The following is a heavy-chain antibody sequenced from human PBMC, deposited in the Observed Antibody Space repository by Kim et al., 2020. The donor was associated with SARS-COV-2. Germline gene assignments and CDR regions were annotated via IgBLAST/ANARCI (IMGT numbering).Heavy chain of an antibody. CDR2: ISSSSYTI. V-gene: IGHV3-48*04. CDR1: GFTFSTYS. CDR3: AAIMDRGIIITRGYFQH. D-gene: IGHD3-10*01. Sequence: GGSLRLSCAASGFTFSTYSMNWVRQAPGKGLEGVSYISSSSYTIYYADSVKGRFTISRDNAKNSLYLQMNSLRAEDTAVYYCAAIMDRGIIITRGYFQHWGQGTLVTVSS. J-gene: IGHJ1*01.